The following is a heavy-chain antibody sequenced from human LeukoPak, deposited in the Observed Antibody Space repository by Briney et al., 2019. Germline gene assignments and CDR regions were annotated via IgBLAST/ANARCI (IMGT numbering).Heavy chain of an antibody. Sequence: GGSLRLFCAASGFTFRSYAMHWVRQAPGKGLEWVAGISYDGTNKYYADSVKGRFTISRDNSKNTLYLQMNSLRTDDTAVYYCARESPACGEDCYFDYWGQGTLVTVSS. D-gene: IGHD2-21*02. V-gene: IGHV3-30-3*01. CDR3: ARESPACGEDCYFDY. CDR1: GFTFRSYA. J-gene: IGHJ4*02. CDR2: ISYDGTNK.